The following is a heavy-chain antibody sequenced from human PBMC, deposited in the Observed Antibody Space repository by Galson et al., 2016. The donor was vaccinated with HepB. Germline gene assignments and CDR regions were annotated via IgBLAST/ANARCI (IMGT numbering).Heavy chain of an antibody. Sequence: SLRLSCAASGFMFNRYGMHWVRQAPGKGLEWVAVIGRDGVSRFYGGSVKGRFTISRDNSKNTLDLQMNSLRAEDTALYYCVRDDDKSGNNLDYWGQGTLVTVSS. CDR3: VRDDDKSGNNLDY. J-gene: IGHJ4*02. V-gene: IGHV3-33*01. CDR1: GFMFNRYG. CDR2: IGRDGVSR. D-gene: IGHD1/OR15-1a*01.